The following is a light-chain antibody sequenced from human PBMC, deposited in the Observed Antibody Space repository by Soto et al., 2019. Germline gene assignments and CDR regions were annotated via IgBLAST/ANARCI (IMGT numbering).Light chain of an antibody. CDR1: SSDVGGYNY. CDR3: SSYAGSNTVV. J-gene: IGLJ2*01. Sequence: QSALTQPPSASGSPGQSVTISCIGTSSDVGGYNYVSWYQQLPGKAPNLLIYGVSERPSGVPDRFSGSKSGNTASLTVSGLQDEDEADYCSSYAGSNTVVFGGGTKLTVL. V-gene: IGLV2-8*01. CDR2: GVS.